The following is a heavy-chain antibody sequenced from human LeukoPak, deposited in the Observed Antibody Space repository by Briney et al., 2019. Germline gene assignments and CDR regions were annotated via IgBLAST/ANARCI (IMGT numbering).Heavy chain of an antibody. CDR2: IRYDGSNK. Sequence: GGSLRLSCAASGFIFNTYVMHWVRQAPGKGLEWLAFIRYDGSNKNYADSVKGRFTISRDNTKNSLYLQMNSLRAEDMAVYYCAKDGGSDPDSFDIWGQGTMVTVSS. D-gene: IGHD2-15*01. V-gene: IGHV3-30*02. CDR3: AKDGGSDPDSFDI. J-gene: IGHJ3*02. CDR1: GFIFNTYV.